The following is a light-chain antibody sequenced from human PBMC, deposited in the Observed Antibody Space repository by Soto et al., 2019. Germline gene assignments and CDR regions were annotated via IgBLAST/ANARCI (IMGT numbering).Light chain of an antibody. CDR1: SSDVGGYNY. V-gene: IGLV2-14*01. Sequence: QSVLTQPASVSGSPGQSITISCTGTSSDVGGYNYVFWYQQHPGKAPKLMIYDVSNRPSGVSNRFSGSKSGNTASLTISGLQAEDEADYYCSSYTSSSLYVFGTGTKLTVL. CDR2: DVS. J-gene: IGLJ1*01. CDR3: SSYTSSSLYV.